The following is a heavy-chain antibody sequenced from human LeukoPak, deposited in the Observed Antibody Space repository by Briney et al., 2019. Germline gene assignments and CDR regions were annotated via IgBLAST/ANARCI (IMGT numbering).Heavy chain of an antibody. V-gene: IGHV1-69*01. CDR2: IIPIFGTA. Sequence: SVKVSCKASAGTFSSYAISWVRQAPGQGLEWMGGIIPIFGTANYAQKFQGRVTITADESTSTAYMELSSLRSEDTAVYYCARESGSNYSPGRPFNYWGQGTLVSDSS. J-gene: IGHJ4*02. CDR1: AGTFSSYA. D-gene: IGHD1-26*01. CDR3: ARESGSNYSPGRPFNY.